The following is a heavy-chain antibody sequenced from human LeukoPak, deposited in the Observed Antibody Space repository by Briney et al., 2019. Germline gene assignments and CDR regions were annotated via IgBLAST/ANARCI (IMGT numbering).Heavy chain of an antibody. D-gene: IGHD4-17*01. CDR1: GGTFSSYA. J-gene: IGHJ3*02. V-gene: IGHV1-69*06. Sequence: ASVKVSCKASGGTFSSYAISWVRQAPGQGLEWMGGIIPIFGTANYAQKFQGRVTITADKSTSTAYMELSSLRSEDTAVYYCASSYGDYAGAFDIWGQGTMVTVSS. CDR3: ASSYGDYAGAFDI. CDR2: IIPIFGTA.